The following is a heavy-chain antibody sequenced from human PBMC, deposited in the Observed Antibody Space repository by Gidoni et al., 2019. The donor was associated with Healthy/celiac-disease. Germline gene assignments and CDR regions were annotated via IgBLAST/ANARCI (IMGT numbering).Heavy chain of an antibody. Sequence: EVQLVESGGGLVKPGGSLRLSCAASGFTFSNAWIDWVRQAPGKGLEWVGRIKSKPDGGTTDYAAPVKGRFTISRDDSKNTLYLQMNSLKTEDTAVYYCTTRGGRLKRFILADYYYGMDVWGQGTTVTVSS. CDR2: IKSKPDGGTT. D-gene: IGHD2-15*01. J-gene: IGHJ6*02. CDR3: TTRGGRLKRFILADYYYGMDV. CDR1: GFTFSNAW. V-gene: IGHV3-15*01.